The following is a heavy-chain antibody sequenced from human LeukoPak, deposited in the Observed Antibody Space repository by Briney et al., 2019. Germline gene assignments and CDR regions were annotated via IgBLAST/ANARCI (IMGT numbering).Heavy chain of an antibody. CDR1: GFTFSSYA. V-gene: IGHV3-23*01. Sequence: PGGSLRLSCAASGFTFSSYAMSWVRQAPVKGLEWVSAISGSGGSTYYADSVKGRFTISRDNSKNTLYLQMNSLRAEDTAVYYCAKGKGVMITFGGVIADFWGQGTLVTVSS. CDR2: ISGSGGST. J-gene: IGHJ4*02. CDR3: AKGKGVMITFGGVIADF. D-gene: IGHD3-16*02.